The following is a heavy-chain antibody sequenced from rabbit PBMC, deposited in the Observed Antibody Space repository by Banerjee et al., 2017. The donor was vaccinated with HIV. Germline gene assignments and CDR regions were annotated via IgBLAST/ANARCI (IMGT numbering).Heavy chain of an antibody. J-gene: IGHJ2*01. Sequence: QSLEESGGDLVKPGASLTLTCKASGFTLSNYWICWVRQAPGKGLEWIACIYTGDGNTHYASWAKGRFTISKTSSTVDLKMTSLTVADTATYFCARGGGGYAGYGHGDDAFDPWGPGTLVTVS. V-gene: IGHV1S40*01. CDR1: GFTLSNYW. CDR2: IYTGDGNT. D-gene: IGHD7-1*01. CDR3: ARGGGGYAGYGHGDDAFDP.